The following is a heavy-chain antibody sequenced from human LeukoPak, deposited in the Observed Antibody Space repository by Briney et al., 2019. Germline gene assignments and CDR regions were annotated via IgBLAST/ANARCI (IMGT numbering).Heavy chain of an antibody. J-gene: IGHJ4*02. D-gene: IGHD1-26*01. CDR2: IKSKTDGGTT. CDR3: TTGLVGATPFDY. CDR1: GFTFSNAL. Sequence: TGGSLRLSCAASGFTFSNALMSWVRQAPGKGLEWVGRIKSKTDGGTTDYAAPVKGRFTISRDDSKNTLYLQMNSLKTEDTAVYYCTTGLVGATPFDYWGQGTLVTVSS. V-gene: IGHV3-15*01.